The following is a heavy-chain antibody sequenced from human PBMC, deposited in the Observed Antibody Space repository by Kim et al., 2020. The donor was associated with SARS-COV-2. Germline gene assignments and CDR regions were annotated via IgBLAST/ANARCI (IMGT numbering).Heavy chain of an antibody. CDR3: ARQSWYYYGSGTTTHPPNWFDP. D-gene: IGHD3-10*01. CDR2: IYPGDSDT. V-gene: IGHV5-51*01. CDR1: GYSFTSYW. J-gene: IGHJ5*02. Sequence: GESLKISCKGSGYSFTSYWIGWVRQMPGKGLEWMGIIYPGDSDTRYSPSFQGQVTISADKSISTAYLQWSSLKASDTAMYYCARQSWYYYGSGTTTHPPNWFDPWGQGTLVTVSS.